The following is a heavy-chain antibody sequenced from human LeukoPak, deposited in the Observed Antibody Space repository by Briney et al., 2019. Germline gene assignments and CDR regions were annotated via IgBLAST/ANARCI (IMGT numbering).Heavy chain of an antibody. J-gene: IGHJ6*03. Sequence: GGSLRLSCAASGFTFSSYAMSWVRQAPGKGLEWVSYISSSGSTIYYADSVKGRFTISRDNAKNSLYLQMNSLRAEDTAVYYCARYAITMVRGVTTTLLYYYYYMDVWGKGTTVTISS. D-gene: IGHD3-10*01. CDR1: GFTFSSYA. CDR2: ISSSGSTI. V-gene: IGHV3-48*04. CDR3: ARYAITMVRGVTTTLLYYYYYMDV.